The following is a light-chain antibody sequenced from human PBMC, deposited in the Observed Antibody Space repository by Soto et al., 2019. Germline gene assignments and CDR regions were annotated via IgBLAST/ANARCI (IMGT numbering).Light chain of an antibody. CDR2: DAS. V-gene: IGKV1-5*01. J-gene: IGKJ4*01. CDR3: QQYNSYPLT. Sequence: DIQMTQSPSTLSGSVGDRVTITCRASQTISSWLAWYQQKPGKAPELLIYDASSLESGVPSRFRGSGSGTEFTLTISGLQHDDFPTYYCQQYNSYPLTFGAGTKVDIK. CDR1: QTISSW.